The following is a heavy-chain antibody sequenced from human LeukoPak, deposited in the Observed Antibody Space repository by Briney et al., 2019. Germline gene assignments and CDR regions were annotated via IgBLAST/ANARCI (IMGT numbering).Heavy chain of an antibody. J-gene: IGHJ4*02. D-gene: IGHD6-13*01. CDR3: ARQIASAGTAGFDF. CDR2: IYSTGST. Sequence: PSETLSLTCTVSGGSISSYYWSWIRQPAGKGLEWIGRIYSTGSTNYNPSLKSRVTMSVGTSKNQFSLRLRSVTAADTAAYYCARQIASAGTAGFDFWGQGALVTVSS. CDR1: GGSISSYY. V-gene: IGHV4-4*07.